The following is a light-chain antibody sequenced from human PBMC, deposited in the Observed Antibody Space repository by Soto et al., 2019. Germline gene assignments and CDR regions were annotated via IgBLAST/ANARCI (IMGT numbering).Light chain of an antibody. CDR3: QQYASAPQT. CDR1: QSVKSSY. CDR2: DAS. V-gene: IGKV3-20*01. J-gene: IGKJ1*01. Sequence: ETVLTQSPFFLSWSVGERATLSCRASQSVKSSYLAWYQQKTGQAPRLLIHDASTRATGIAERFRASGSGTDFALTISRLEPEDFAVYSFQQYASAPQTFGQGPRWIS.